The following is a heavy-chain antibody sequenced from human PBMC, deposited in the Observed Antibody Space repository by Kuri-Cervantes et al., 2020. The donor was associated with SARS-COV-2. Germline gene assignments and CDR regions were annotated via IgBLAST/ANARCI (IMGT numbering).Heavy chain of an antibody. D-gene: IGHD2-21*01. J-gene: IGHJ4*02. CDR3: ARVGVVIAIPDY. CDR2: IYYSGST. CDR1: GGSISSSSYY. V-gene: IGHV4-39*07. Sequence: SETLSLTCTVSGGSISSSSYYWGWIRQPTGKGLEWIVSIYYSGSTYYNPSLQSRVTISVDTSKNQFSLKLRSVTAADTAVYYCARVGVVIAIPDYWGQGALVTVSS.